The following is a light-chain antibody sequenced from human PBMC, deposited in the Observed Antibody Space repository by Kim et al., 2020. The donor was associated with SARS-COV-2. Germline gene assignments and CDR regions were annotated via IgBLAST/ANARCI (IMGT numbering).Light chain of an antibody. V-gene: IGLV2-14*03. J-gene: IGLJ3*02. CDR2: DVS. CDR3: SSYTSSSTWV. Sequence: QSALTQPASVSGSPGQSLTISCTGTSSDVVGYNYVSWYQQHPGKAPKLMIYDVSNRPSGGSNRFSGSKSGNTASLTISGLQAEDEADYYCSSYTSSSTWVFGGGTQLTVL. CDR1: SSDVVGYNY.